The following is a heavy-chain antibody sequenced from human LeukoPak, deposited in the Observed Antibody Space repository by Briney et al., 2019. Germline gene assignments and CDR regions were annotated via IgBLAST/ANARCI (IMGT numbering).Heavy chain of an antibody. CDR1: GFTFSSYW. CDR2: IKQDGSEK. Sequence: PGGSLRLSCVASGFTFSSYWMSWVRQAPGKGLEWVANIKQDGSEKYYVDSVKGRFTISRDNAKNSLYLQMNSLRAEDTAVYYCARDLGANDAFDIWGQGTMVTVSS. V-gene: IGHV3-7*01. J-gene: IGHJ3*02. CDR3: ARDLGANDAFDI.